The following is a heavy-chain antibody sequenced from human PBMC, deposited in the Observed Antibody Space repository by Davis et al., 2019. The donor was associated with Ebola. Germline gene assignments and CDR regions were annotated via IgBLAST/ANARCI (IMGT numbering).Heavy chain of an antibody. Sequence: GSSLKISCTGSGYSFTSYWIGWVRQMPGKRLEWMGIIYPGDSDTRYSPSFQGQVTIPATKSISTAYLQWSSLKASDTAMYYCAKQWPGWAGGMDVWGQGTTVTVSS. J-gene: IGHJ6*02. CDR3: AKQWPGWAGGMDV. CDR1: GYSFTSYW. V-gene: IGHV5-51*01. CDR2: IYPGDSDT. D-gene: IGHD6-19*01.